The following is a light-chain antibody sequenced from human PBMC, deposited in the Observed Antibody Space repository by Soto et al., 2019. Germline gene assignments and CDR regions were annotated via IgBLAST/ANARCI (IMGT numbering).Light chain of an antibody. CDR3: QSLNSFPLS. CDR1: QGISSY. CDR2: LAS. J-gene: IGKJ4*01. Sequence: DIQLTQSPASLSASVGDRVTITCRASQGISSYLAWYQQKPGKAPKLLIYLASTLQSGVPSRFSGSGSGTDFSLTISRLQPEDVATYYCQSLNSFPLSFGGGTKVEIK. V-gene: IGKV1-9*01.